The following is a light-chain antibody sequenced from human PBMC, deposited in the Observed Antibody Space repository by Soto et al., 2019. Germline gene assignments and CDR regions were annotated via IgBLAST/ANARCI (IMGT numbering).Light chain of an antibody. CDR3: QQYGTYLWT. Sequence: DIQLTQSPSTLSASVGDSVTITCRASQNVTTSMAWFQQKPGKAPKLLMYDASSFESGVPSRFSGSGSGTEFTLTISSLQPDDFATYYCQQYGTYLWTFGQGTKVDI. V-gene: IGKV1-5*01. CDR2: DAS. J-gene: IGKJ1*01. CDR1: QNVTTS.